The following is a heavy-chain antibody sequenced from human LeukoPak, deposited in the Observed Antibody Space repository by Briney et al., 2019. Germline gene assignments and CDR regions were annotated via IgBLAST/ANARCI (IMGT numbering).Heavy chain of an antibody. J-gene: IGHJ4*02. V-gene: IGHV3-23*01. Sequence: PGGSLRLSCAASGFTFSSYAMSWVRQAPGKGLEWVSAISGSGGSTYYADSVKGRSTISRDNAKNSLYLQMNSLRAEDTAVYYCAKVVDYYDSLDYFDYWGQGTLVTVSS. CDR3: AKVVDYYDSLDYFDY. CDR1: GFTFSSYA. CDR2: ISGSGGST. D-gene: IGHD3-22*01.